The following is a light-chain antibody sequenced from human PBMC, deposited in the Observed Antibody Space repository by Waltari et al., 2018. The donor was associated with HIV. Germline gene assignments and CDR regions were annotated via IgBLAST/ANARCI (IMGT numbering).Light chain of an antibody. CDR2: DVS. CDR1: SSDVGGYNY. Sequence: QSALTQPASVSGSPGQSITISCTGTSSDVGGYNYVSWYQQHPGKAPKVMIYDVSNRPSGVSNRFSGSKSDNTASLTISGLQAEDEADYYCSSYTSSSTGAVFCGGTKLTVL. V-gene: IGLV2-14*01. J-gene: IGLJ2*01. CDR3: SSYTSSSTGAV.